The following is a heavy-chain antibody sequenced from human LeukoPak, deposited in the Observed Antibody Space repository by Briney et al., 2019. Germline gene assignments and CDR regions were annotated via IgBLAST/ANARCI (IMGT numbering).Heavy chain of an antibody. CDR2: IYHSGST. D-gene: IGHD6-6*01. Sequence: SETLSLTCTVSGGSISSGGYYWSWIRQPPGTGLEWIGYIYHSGSTYYNPSLKSRVTISVDRSKNQFSLKLSSVTAADTAVYYCARAAGQLYDYWGQGTLVTVSS. CDR3: ARAAGQLYDY. CDR1: GGSISSGGYY. V-gene: IGHV4-30-2*01. J-gene: IGHJ4*02.